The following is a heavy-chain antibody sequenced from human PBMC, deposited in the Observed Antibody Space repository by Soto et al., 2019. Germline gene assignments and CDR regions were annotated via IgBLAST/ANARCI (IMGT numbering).Heavy chain of an antibody. CDR3: ESIVFL. V-gene: IGHV4-31*02. CDR2: IYYSGST. CDR1: GGSISSGGYY. Sequence: SETLSLTCTVSGGSISSGGYYWNWIRQHPGKGLEWIGYIYYSGSTYYNPSLKSRVSISVDTSKNHFSLKLTSVTAADTAVYSCESIVFLWGRGTLVIVSS. D-gene: IGHD2-21*01. J-gene: IGHJ4*02.